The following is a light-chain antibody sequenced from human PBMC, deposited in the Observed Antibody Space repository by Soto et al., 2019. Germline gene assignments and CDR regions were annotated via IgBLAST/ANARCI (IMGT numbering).Light chain of an antibody. CDR2: DVS. V-gene: IGLV2-14*01. Sequence: QSALTQPASVSESPGQSITISCTGTSSDIGGYNYVSWHQQHPGKAPKLMIYDVSNRPSGISNRFSGSRSGNTASLTISGLQAEDEADYYCSSYTSSSTVIFGGGTKVTVL. J-gene: IGLJ2*01. CDR3: SSYTSSSTVI. CDR1: SSDIGGYNY.